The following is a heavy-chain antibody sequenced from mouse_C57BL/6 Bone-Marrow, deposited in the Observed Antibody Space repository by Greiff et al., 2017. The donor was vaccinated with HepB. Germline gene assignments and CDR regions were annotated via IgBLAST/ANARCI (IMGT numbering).Heavy chain of an antibody. CDR3: TTSDYGSSHRYFDV. V-gene: IGHV14-4*01. CDR1: GFNIKDDY. J-gene: IGHJ1*03. D-gene: IGHD1-1*01. CDR2: IDPENGDT. Sequence: EVKLMESGAELVRPGASVKLSCTASGFNIKDDYMHWVKQRPEQGLEWIGWIDPENGDTEYASKFQGKATITADTSSNTAYLQLSSLTSEDTAVYYCTTSDYGSSHRYFDVWGTGTTVTVSS.